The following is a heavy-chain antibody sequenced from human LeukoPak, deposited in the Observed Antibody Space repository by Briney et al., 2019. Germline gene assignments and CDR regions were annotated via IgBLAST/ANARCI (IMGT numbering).Heavy chain of an antibody. D-gene: IGHD4-11*01. CDR2: IYYTGNT. V-gene: IGHV4-39*07. J-gene: IGHJ5*01. CDR3: ARSVPSLDYLFDS. Sequence: SETLSLTCTVSGASIGSNNYFWGWIRQPPGEGLEWIGSIYYTGNTYYNPSLESRVTISLDTSRNQFSLKVTSVTAADTAAYYCARSVPSLDYLFDSWGHGTLVTVSS. CDR1: GASIGSNNYF.